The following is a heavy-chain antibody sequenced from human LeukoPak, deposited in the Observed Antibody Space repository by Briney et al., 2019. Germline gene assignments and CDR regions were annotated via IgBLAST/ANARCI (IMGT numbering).Heavy chain of an antibody. V-gene: IGHV1-69*13. CDR3: ARGYCSSTSCLGRAFDI. D-gene: IGHD2-2*01. CDR2: IIPIFGTA. J-gene: IGHJ3*02. CDR1: GGTFSSYA. Sequence: SVKVSCKASGGTFSSYAISWVRQAPGQGLEWMGGIIPIFGTANYAQKFQGRVTITADESTSTAYMELSSLRSEDTAVYYCARGYCSSTSCLGRAFDIWGQGTMVTVSS.